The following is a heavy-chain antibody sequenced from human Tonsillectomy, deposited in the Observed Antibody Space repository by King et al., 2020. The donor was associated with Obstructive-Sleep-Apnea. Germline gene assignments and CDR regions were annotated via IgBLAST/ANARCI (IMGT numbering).Heavy chain of an antibody. D-gene: IGHD3-16*02. CDR1: GDSISSDGYY. V-gene: IGHV4-31*03. CDR3: ARVGDGYDYVWGSYHPFDY. J-gene: IGHJ4*02. Sequence: VQLQESGPRLVKPSQTLSLACSVSGDSISSDGYYWSWIRLHPGKGLDWIGYIYYSGSTKYNPSLQSRVAISLDTSTNQFSLNLKSVTAADTAVYFCARVGDGYDYVWGSYHPFDYWGQGIPVTVSS. CDR2: IYYSGST.